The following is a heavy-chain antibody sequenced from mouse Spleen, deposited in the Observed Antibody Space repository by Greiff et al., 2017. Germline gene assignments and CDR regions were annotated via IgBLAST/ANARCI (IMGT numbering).Heavy chain of an antibody. D-gene: IGHD2-4*01. CDR2: IDPETGGT. V-gene: IGHV1-15*01. CDR1: GYTFTDYE. CDR3: TRSLYDYDEGY. J-gene: IGHJ2*01. Sequence: VHLVESGAELVRPGASVTLSCKASGYTFTDYEMHWVKQTPVHGLEWIGAIDPETGGTAYNQKFKGKAILTADKSSSTAYMELRSLTSEDSAVYYCTRSLYDYDEGYWGQGTTLTVSS.